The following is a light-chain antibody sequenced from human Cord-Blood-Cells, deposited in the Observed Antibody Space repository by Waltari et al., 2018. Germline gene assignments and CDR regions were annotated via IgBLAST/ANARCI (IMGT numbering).Light chain of an antibody. J-gene: IGKJ1*01. V-gene: IGKV4-1*01. CDR2: WAS. Sequence: IATTQSPDSLAVFLREVATIHCNYGQSVLYSSNNKNYLAWYQQKPGQPPKLLIYWASTRESGVPDRFSGSGSGTEFTLTISSLQAEDVAVYYCQQYYSTPPSFGQGTKVEIK. CDR1: QSVLYSSNNKNY. CDR3: QQYYSTPPS.